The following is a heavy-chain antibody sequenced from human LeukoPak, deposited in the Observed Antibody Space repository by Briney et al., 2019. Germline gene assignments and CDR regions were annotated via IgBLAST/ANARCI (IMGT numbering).Heavy chain of an antibody. V-gene: IGHV3-20*04. CDR2: INWNGGST. D-gene: IGHD2-2*01. CDR1: GFTFDDYG. Sequence: QAGGSLRLSCAASGFTFDDYGMSWVRQAPGKGLEWVSGINWNGGSTGYADSVKGRFTISRDNSKNTLYLQMNSLRAEDTAVYYCAKDLRVVVPNYYYGMDVWGQGTTVTVSS. CDR3: AKDLRVVVPNYYYGMDV. J-gene: IGHJ6*02.